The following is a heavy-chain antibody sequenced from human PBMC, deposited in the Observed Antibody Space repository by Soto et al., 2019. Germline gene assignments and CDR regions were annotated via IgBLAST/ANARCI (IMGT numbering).Heavy chain of an antibody. D-gene: IGHD2-2*01. CDR3: ARDKRDCSSTSCYDQVGWFDP. V-gene: IGHV3-7*01. CDR2: INQYGSEK. CDR1: GFIFSSFW. J-gene: IGHJ5*02. Sequence: GGSLRLSCGASGFIFSSFWMSWVRQAPGKGLEWVANINQYGSEKYYVDPVKGRFTISRDNAKNSLYLQMNSLRAEDTAVYYCARDKRDCSSTSCYDQVGWFDPWGQGTLVTVSS.